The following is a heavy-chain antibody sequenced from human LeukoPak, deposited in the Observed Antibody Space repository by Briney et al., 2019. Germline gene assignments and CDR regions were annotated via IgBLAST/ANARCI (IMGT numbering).Heavy chain of an antibody. D-gene: IGHD5-12*01. CDR2: IYYSGST. J-gene: IGHJ4*02. CDR1: GYSISSGYY. V-gene: IGHV4-38-2*02. CDR3: ARVSGYDWESFYDY. Sequence: SETLSLTCTVSGYSISSGYYWGWIRQPPGKGLEWIGSIYYSGSTNYNPSLKSRVTISVDTSKNQFSLKLNSVTAADTAVYYCARVSGYDWESFYDYWGQGTLVTVSS.